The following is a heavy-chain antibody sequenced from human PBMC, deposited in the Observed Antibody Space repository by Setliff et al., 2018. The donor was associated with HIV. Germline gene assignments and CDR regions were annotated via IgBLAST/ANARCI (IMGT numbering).Heavy chain of an antibody. J-gene: IGHJ3*02. Sequence: ASVKVSCKTSGGTFSTYTIAWVRQAPGQGLEWMGRIIPIFGTPNYTQKFQGRVTITADKSTSTVYLDLRSLTSEDTAIYYCAREAPRYASGAFDMWGLGTMVTVSS. D-gene: IGHD3-10*01. CDR1: GGTFSTYT. CDR3: AREAPRYASGAFDM. V-gene: IGHV1-69*08. CDR2: IIPIFGTP.